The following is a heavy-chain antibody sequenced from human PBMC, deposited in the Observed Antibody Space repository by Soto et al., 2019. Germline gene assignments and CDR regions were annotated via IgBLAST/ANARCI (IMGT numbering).Heavy chain of an antibody. CDR2: INAGNGNT. J-gene: IGHJ4*02. V-gene: IGHV1-3*01. Sequence: ASVKVSCKASGYTFTSYAMHWVRQAPGQRLEWMGWINAGNGNTKYSQKFQGRVTITRDTSASTAYMELSSLRSEDTAVYYCARDFSVAVAPPDYWGQGTLVTVSS. CDR3: ARDFSVAVAPPDY. D-gene: IGHD6-19*01. CDR1: GYTFTSYA.